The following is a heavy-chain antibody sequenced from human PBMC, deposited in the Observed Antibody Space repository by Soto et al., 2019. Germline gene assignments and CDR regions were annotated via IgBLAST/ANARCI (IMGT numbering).Heavy chain of an antibody. J-gene: IGHJ6*02. CDR3: VKDRDSNSWPSRDV. CDR2: ISPNSGNT. CDR1: GYTFTRNG. Sequence: QVHLVQSGAEVKKPGASVNVSCKTSGYTFTRNGIGWVRQAPGQGLEWMGWISPNSGNTRYAQKLQDRVIMTTDTSTSTAYMELRSLRSDDTAVYYCVKDRDSNSWPSRDVWGPGTTVTVSS. V-gene: IGHV1-18*01. D-gene: IGHD3-22*01.